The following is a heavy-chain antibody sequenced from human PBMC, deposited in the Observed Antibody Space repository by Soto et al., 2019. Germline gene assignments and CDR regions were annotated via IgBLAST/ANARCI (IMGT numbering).Heavy chain of an antibody. V-gene: IGHV3-23*01. CDR1: GVTFSSYA. Sequence: PGGSLRLSWEASGVTFSSYAMNWVRQTPGKGLEWVSIISGGGGSAYYADSVKGRFSISRDNSKNTLYLQMNSLRAEDTAVYYCAKVGSSWYSHFDYWGQGT. J-gene: IGHJ4*02. CDR3: AKVGSSWYSHFDY. CDR2: ISGGGGSA. D-gene: IGHD6-13*01.